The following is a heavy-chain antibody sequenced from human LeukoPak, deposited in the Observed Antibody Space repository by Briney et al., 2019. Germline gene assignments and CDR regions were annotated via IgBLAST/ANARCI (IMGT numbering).Heavy chain of an antibody. D-gene: IGHD2-2*01. Sequence: SETLSLTCTVSGGSISSYYWSWIRQPPGKGLEWIGYIYYSGSTNYNPSLKSRVTISVDTSKNQFSLKLSSVTAADTAVYYCARVGYCSSTSCYVPVSYYYMDVWGKGTTVTVS. CDR1: GGSISSYY. V-gene: IGHV4-59*01. CDR2: IYYSGST. CDR3: ARVGYCSSTSCYVPVSYYYMDV. J-gene: IGHJ6*03.